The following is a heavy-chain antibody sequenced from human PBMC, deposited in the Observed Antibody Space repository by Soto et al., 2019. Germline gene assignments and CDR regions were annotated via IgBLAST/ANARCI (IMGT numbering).Heavy chain of an antibody. Sequence: QVQLQESGPGLVKPSQTPSLTCTVSGDSMGSGDYYWTWIRQPPGKGLEWIGYIYYIGTTFYNPSLESRVNISIDTSKNHFSLRLTSVTASDTAGYYCSRGSTYYGFLTWGQGTLVTVSS. CDR3: SRGSTYYGFLT. CDR2: IYYIGTT. D-gene: IGHD3-10*01. V-gene: IGHV4-30-4*01. J-gene: IGHJ5*02. CDR1: GDSMGSGDYY.